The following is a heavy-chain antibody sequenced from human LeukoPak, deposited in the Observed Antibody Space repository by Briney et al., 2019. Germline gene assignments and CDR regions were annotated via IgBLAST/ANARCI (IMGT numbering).Heavy chain of an antibody. CDR2: IYTSGST. CDR3: ARDGDQSSWNNWFDP. CDR1: GGSISSYY. D-gene: IGHD6-13*01. V-gene: IGHV4-4*07. J-gene: IGHJ5*02. Sequence: PSETLSLTCTVSGGSISSYYWSWIRQPAGKRLEWIGRIYTSGSTNYNPSLKSRVTMSVDTSKNQFSLKLSSVTAADTAVYYCARDGDQSSWNNWFDPWGQGTLVTVSS.